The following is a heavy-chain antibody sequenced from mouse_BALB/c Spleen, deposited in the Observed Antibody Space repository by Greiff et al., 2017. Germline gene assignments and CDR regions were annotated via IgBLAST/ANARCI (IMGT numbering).Heavy chain of an antibody. D-gene: IGHD2-3*01. CDR1: GFTFSSFG. Sequence: VQLKESGGGLVQPGGSRKLSCAASGFTFSSFGMHWVRQAPEKGLEWVAYISSGSSTIYYADTVKGRFTISRDNPKNTLFLQMTSLRSEDTAMYYCARGSDDGPFYAMDYWGQGTSVTVSS. J-gene: IGHJ4*01. V-gene: IGHV5-17*02. CDR3: ARGSDDGPFYAMDY. CDR2: ISSGSSTI.